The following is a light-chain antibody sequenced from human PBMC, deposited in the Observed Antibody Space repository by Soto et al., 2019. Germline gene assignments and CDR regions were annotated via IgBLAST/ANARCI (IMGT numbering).Light chain of an antibody. Sequence: DIQMTQSPSSLSASVGDRVTITCQASQDIRKYLSWYQQKPGRAPKLLIYGASNLETGVPSRVSGSGYGTDFTFTISSLQAEDIATYYCQHFDNLPPFTFGPGTKVAIK. CDR3: QHFDNLPPFT. V-gene: IGKV1-33*01. J-gene: IGKJ3*01. CDR2: GAS. CDR1: QDIRKY.